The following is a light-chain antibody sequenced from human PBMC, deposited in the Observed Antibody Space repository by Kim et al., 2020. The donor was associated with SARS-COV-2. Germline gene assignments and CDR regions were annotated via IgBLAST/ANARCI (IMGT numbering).Light chain of an antibody. J-gene: IGLJ2*01. CDR2: YDS. CDR3: QVWDSSSDHPV. Sequence: APGKTARITCGGNKIGSKSVPWYQQKPGQAPVLVIYYDSDRPSGIPERFSGSNSGNTATLTISRVEAGDEADYYCQVWDSSSDHPVFGGGTQLTVL. CDR1: KIGSKS. V-gene: IGLV3-21*04.